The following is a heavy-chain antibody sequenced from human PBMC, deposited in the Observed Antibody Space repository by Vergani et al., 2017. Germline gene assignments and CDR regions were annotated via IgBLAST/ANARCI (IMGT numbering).Heavy chain of an antibody. Sequence: EVQLVESGGVVVQPGGSLRLSCAASGLAVSSYSMNWVRQIPGKGLEWVSSISASSTYIYYADAVRGRFTISRDNAKTSLFLQMNSLRAEDTAIYYCTRTLVTPFDSWGQGILVTVSS. V-gene: IGHV3-21*01. CDR1: GLAVSSYS. D-gene: IGHD2-21*02. CDR2: ISASSTYI. CDR3: TRTLVTPFDS. J-gene: IGHJ4*02.